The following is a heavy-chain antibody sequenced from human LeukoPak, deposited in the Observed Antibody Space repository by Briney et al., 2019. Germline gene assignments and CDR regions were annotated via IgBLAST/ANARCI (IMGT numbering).Heavy chain of an antibody. CDR3: VRERDGRFFDY. V-gene: IGHV3-7*01. CDR2: INQEGSEK. J-gene: IGHJ4*02. D-gene: IGHD5-24*01. CDR1: GLIFRSYW. Sequence: GGSLRLSCEVSGLIFRSYWMSWVRQAPGKGLEWVANINQEGSEKYFEDSVKGRFTISRDSAKNSLHLQMNTLRAEDTAVYYCVRERDGRFFDYWGQGTLVTVSS.